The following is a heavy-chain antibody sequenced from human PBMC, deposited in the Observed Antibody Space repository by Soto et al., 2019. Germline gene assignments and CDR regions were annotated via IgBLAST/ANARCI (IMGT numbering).Heavy chain of an antibody. V-gene: IGHV3-33*01. Sequence: GGSLRLSCAASGFTFSSYGMHWVSQAPGKGLEWVAVIWYDGSNKYYADSVKGRFTISRDNSKNTLYLQMNSLRAEDTAVYYCARGTPSGSYYHSYYYYGMDVWGQGTTVTVSS. D-gene: IGHD3-10*01. CDR1: GFTFSSYG. CDR2: IWYDGSNK. CDR3: ARGTPSGSYYHSYYYYGMDV. J-gene: IGHJ6*02.